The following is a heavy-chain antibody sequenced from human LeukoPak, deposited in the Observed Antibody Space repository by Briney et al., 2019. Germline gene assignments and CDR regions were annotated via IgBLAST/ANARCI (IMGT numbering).Heavy chain of an antibody. CDR1: GGSFSGYY. CDR2: INHSGST. CDR3: ARAELDY. V-gene: IGHV4-34*01. D-gene: IGHD1-26*01. J-gene: IGHJ4*02. Sequence: SETLSLTCAVYGGSFSGYYWSWIRQPPGKGLEWIGEINHSGSTNYNPSLKSRVTISVDTSKNQFSLKLSPVTAADTAVYYCARAELDYWGQGTLVTVSS.